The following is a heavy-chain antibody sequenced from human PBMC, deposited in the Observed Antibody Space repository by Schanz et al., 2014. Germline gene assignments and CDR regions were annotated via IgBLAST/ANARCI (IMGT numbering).Heavy chain of an antibody. CDR3: ARAKRFGDMDV. D-gene: IGHD3-10*01. CDR1: GYTFSDYY. Sequence: QVQLVQSGAEVKKPGASVKVSCKASGYTFSDYYIHWVRQAPGQGPEFMGWISTFRNEDTNSAQRFQGRVTLTTDTSTSTAYMELRNLRSDDTAVYYCARAKRFGDMDVWGQGTTVTVSS. V-gene: IGHV1-18*04. CDR2: ISTFRNEDT. J-gene: IGHJ6*02.